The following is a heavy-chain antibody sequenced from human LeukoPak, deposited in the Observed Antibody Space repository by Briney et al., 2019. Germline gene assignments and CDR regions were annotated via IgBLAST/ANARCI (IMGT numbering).Heavy chain of an antibody. CDR1: GGTFSSYA. D-gene: IGHD5-12*01. V-gene: IGHV1-69*04. Sequence: SVKVSCKASGGTFSSYAIIWVRQAPGQGLEWMGRIIPILGIANYAQKFQGRVTITADKSTSTAYMELSSLRSEDTAVYYCARGSDSGYDYVNDYWGQGTLVTVSS. J-gene: IGHJ4*02. CDR3: ARGSDSGYDYVNDY. CDR2: IIPILGIA.